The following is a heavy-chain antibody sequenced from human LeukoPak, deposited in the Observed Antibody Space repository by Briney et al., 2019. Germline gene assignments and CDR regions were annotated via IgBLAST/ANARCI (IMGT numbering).Heavy chain of an antibody. J-gene: IGHJ4*02. V-gene: IGHV1-2*02. CDR3: ARRGGWYEGVYYFDY. Sequence: ASVKVSCKASGYTFTGYYMHWVRQAPGQGLEWMGWINPNSGGTNYVQKFQGRVTLTRDTSITTAYMELSRLRSDDTAMYYCARRGGWYEGVYYFDYWGQGTLVTVSS. CDR1: GYTFTGYY. CDR2: INPNSGGT. D-gene: IGHD6-19*01.